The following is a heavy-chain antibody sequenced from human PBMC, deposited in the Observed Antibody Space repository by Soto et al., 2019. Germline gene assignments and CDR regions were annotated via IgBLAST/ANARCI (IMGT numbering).Heavy chain of an antibody. Sequence: SLKVSCKGSGYTGTELAGRSTRHAPIKGREWRGGCDTAVYETIYPQKFKGSVVMTEATSTDTPYMELSSLRSEDSAMFYCATGGGFGKWAHTSQFSYGMDVWGQGAAVTASS. J-gene: IGHJ6*02. CDR3: ATGGGFGKWAHTSQFSYGMDV. D-gene: IGHD3-10*01. CDR1: GYTGTELA. V-gene: IGHV1-24*01. CDR2: CDTAVYET.